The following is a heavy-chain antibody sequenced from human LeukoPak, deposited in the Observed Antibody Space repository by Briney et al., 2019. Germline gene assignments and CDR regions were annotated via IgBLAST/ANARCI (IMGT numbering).Heavy chain of an antibody. D-gene: IGHD3-10*01. V-gene: IGHV3-23*01. CDR2: ISGSGGST. J-gene: IGHJ4*02. CDR1: GFTFSSYG. CDR3: VLYYYGSGSYLGVFDY. Sequence: GGTLRLSCAASGFTFSSYGMSWVRQAPGKGLEWVSGISGSGGSTYYADSVKGRFTISRDNTKNTLYLQMNSLRAEDTAVYYRVLYYYGSGSYLGVFDYWGQGTLVTVSS.